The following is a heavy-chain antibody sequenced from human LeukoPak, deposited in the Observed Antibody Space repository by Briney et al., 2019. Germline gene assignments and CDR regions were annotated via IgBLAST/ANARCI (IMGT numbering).Heavy chain of an antibody. V-gene: IGHV4-30-2*01. Sequence: PSETLSLTCTVSGGSISSGGYYWSWIRQPPGKGLEWIGYIYHSGSTYYNPSLKSRVTISVDRSKNQFSLKLSSVTAADTAVYYCARDPGYSGYDWWGGYFDLWGRGTLVTVSS. CDR2: IYHSGST. CDR1: GGSISSGGYY. J-gene: IGHJ2*01. CDR3: ARDPGYSGYDWWGGYFDL. D-gene: IGHD5-12*01.